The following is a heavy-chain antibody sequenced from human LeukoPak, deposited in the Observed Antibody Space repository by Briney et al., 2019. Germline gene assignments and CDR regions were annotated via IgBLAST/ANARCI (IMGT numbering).Heavy chain of an antibody. J-gene: IGHJ4*02. CDR1: GYSFTSYW. D-gene: IGHD3-3*01. CDR2: IYPGDSDT. Sequence: GESLKISCKGSGYSFTSYWIGWVRQMPGKGLEWMGIIYPGDSDTRYSPSFQGQVTISADKSLSTAYLQWSSLKASDTAMYYCARLGDYYDFWSGYYPFGFDYWGQGTLVTVSS. CDR3: ARLGDYYDFWSGYYPFGFDY. V-gene: IGHV5-51*01.